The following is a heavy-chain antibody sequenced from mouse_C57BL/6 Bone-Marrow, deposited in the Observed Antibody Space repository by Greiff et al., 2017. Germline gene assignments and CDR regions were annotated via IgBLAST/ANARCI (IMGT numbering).Heavy chain of an antibody. CDR2: ISYDGSN. CDR3: ARDRGGTYAMDY. CDR1: GYSITSGYY. J-gene: IGHJ4*01. Sequence: EVQLVESGPGLVKPSQSLSLTCSVTGYSITSGYYWNWIRQFPGNKLEWMGYISYDGSNNYNPSLKNRISITRDTSKNQFFLKLNSVTTEDTATYYCARDRGGTYAMDYWGQGTSVTVSS. D-gene: IGHD4-1*01. V-gene: IGHV3-6*01.